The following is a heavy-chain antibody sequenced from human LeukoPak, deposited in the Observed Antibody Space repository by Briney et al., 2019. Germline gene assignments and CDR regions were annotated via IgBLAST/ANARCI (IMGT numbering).Heavy chain of an antibody. CDR3: AKPMATVWVFGAFDI. V-gene: IGHV3-23*01. J-gene: IGHJ3*02. Sequence: GGSLRLSCAASGFTVSSNYMSWVRQAPGKGLEWVSAISGSGGSTYYADSVKGRFTISRDNSKNTLYLQMNSLRAEDTAVYYCAKPMATVWVFGAFDIWGQGTMVTVSS. CDR2: ISGSGGST. D-gene: IGHD5-24*01. CDR1: GFTVSSNY.